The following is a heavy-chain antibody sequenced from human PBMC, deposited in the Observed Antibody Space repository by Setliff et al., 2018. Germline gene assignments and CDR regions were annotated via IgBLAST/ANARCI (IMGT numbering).Heavy chain of an antibody. J-gene: IGHJ5*01. CDR1: GYPISRGFY. D-gene: IGHD2-2*02. Sequence: SETLSLTCTVSGYPISRGFYWGWIRQSPGKGLEWIGSVYHSGSSYQNPSLRSRIAVSVDTSKNQFSLRLNSVTAADTAVYFCARVIPSAPRFDPWGRGILVTVS. CDR2: VYHSGSS. CDR3: ARVIPSAPRFDP. V-gene: IGHV4-38-2*02.